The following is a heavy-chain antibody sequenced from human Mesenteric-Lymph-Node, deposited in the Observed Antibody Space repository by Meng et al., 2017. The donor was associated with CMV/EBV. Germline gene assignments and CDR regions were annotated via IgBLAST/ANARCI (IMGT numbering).Heavy chain of an antibody. CDR3: AKDGYYYDSSGYYYVDYGMDV. CDR2: IRYDGSNQ. V-gene: IGHV3-30*02. D-gene: IGHD3-22*01. J-gene: IGHJ6*02. Sequence: GGSLRLSCAVYGGSFSSYGIHWVRQAPGKGLDWVAFIRYDGSNQYYADSVKGRFTISRDNSKNTLYLQMNSLRAEDTAVYYCAKDGYYYDSSGYYYVDYGMDVWGQGTTVTVSS. CDR1: GGSFSSYG.